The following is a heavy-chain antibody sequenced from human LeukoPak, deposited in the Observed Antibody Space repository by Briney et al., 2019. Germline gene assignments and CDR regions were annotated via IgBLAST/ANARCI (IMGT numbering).Heavy chain of an antibody. J-gene: IGHJ4*02. V-gene: IGHV1-2*06. CDR1: GYTFTGYY. Sequence: LWASVKVSCKASGYTFTGYYMHRVRQAPGQGLEWMGRINPNSGGTNYAQKFQGRVTMTRDTSISTAYMELSRLRSDDTAVYYCARGTIFGVVIPDLYYFDYWGQGTLVTVSS. CDR3: ARGTIFGVVIPDLYYFDY. D-gene: IGHD3-3*01. CDR2: INPNSGGT.